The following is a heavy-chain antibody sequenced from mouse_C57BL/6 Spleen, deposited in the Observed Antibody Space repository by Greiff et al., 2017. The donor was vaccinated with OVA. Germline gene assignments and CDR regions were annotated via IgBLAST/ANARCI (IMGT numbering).Heavy chain of an antibody. CDR1: GFSLSTSGMG. Sequence: QVTLKVSGPGILQSSQTLSLTCSFSGFSLSTSGMGVSWTRQPSGKGLEWLAHIYWDDDKRYNPSLKSRLTISKDTSRNQVFLKITSVDTADTATYYCARRSYYYGSSYWYFDVWGTGTTVTVSS. J-gene: IGHJ1*03. CDR2: IYWDDDK. CDR3: ARRSYYYGSSYWYFDV. D-gene: IGHD1-1*01. V-gene: IGHV8-12*01.